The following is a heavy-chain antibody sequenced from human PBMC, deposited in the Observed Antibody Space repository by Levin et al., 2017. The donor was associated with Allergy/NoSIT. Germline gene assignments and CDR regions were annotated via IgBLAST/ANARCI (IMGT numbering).Heavy chain of an antibody. CDR2: IYYVGDT. J-gene: IGHJ6*03. D-gene: IGHD2-2*01. CDR3: ASHRYCTSTSCSSYYYCMDV. CDR1: GGSISSTSYH. Sequence: SETLSLTCTVSGGSISSTSYHWGWLRQPPGKGLEWIATIYYVGDTYYNPSLKSRVTISVDTSKNQFSLKLTSVTAADTAVYYCASHRYCTSTSCSSYYYCMDVWGKGTTVTVSS. V-gene: IGHV4-39*01.